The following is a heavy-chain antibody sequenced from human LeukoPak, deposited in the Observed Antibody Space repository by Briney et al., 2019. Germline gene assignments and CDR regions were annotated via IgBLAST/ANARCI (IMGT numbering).Heavy chain of an antibody. Sequence: GWSLRLSCAASGLTVSSNYMSWVGQAPAKGLAWVSVLYSGGSTYYADCVKGRFTISRDNSKNTLYLQMNNLRAEDSAVYYCARVPQYYYDSRGYFDHWGQGTLVTVST. CDR2: LYSGGST. V-gene: IGHV3-66*01. D-gene: IGHD3-22*01. CDR3: ARVPQYYYDSRGYFDH. J-gene: IGHJ4*02. CDR1: GLTVSSNY.